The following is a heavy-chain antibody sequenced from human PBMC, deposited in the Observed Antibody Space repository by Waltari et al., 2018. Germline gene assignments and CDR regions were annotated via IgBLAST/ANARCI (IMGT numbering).Heavy chain of an antibody. J-gene: IGHJ4*02. V-gene: IGHV1-2*02. Sequence: QVQLVQSGAEVKKPGASVKVSCKASGYTFPGYYIHWVRQAPGQGLEWMGWVNANSGDTTYAQKFQGRVTMTRDTSISTAYMELSSLTSDDTAVYYCAREGIPAAGDLDHWGQGTLVTVSS. D-gene: IGHD6-13*01. CDR3: AREGIPAAGDLDH. CDR2: VNANSGDT. CDR1: GYTFPGYY.